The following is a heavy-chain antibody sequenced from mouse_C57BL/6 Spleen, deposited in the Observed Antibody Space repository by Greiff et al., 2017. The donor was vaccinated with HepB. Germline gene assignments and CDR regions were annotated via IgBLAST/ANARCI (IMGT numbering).Heavy chain of an antibody. CDR1: GYTFTDYN. CDR2: INPNNGGT. V-gene: IGHV1-22*01. J-gene: IGHJ1*03. CDR3: AKIYDGYYWYFEV. D-gene: IGHD2-3*01. Sequence: VQLQQSGPELVKPGASVKMSCKASGYTFTDYNMHWVKQSHGKSLEWIGYINPNNGGTSYNQKFKGKATLTVNTSSSTAYMELRSLTSEDSAVYDCAKIYDGYYWYFEVWGTGTTVTVAT.